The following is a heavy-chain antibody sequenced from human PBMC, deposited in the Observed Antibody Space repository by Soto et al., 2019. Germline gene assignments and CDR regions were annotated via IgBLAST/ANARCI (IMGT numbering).Heavy chain of an antibody. D-gene: IGHD3-16*01. J-gene: IGHJ6*02. V-gene: IGHV1-18*01. Sequence: ASVKVSCKASGYTFTSDGITWVRQAPGQGLEWMGWINTSNGKTYYAQKLQGRVTMTTDTSTSTGYMELRSLRSDDTAVYYCARGVTFGGVLNGMDVWGQGTTVTVSS. CDR1: GYTFTSDG. CDR2: INTSNGKT. CDR3: ARGVTFGGVLNGMDV.